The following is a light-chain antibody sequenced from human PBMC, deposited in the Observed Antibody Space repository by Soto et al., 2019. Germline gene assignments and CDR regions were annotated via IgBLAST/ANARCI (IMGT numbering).Light chain of an antibody. V-gene: IGLV6-57*03. CDR2: EDD. Sequence: NFMLTQPHSVSESPGKTVTISCTRSSGSIATNYVQRFQQRPGSAPIIVIYEDDQRPSGVPDRFSGSIDSSSNSASLTISGLQTEDEADYYCQSYDSSNHGVFGGGTKLTVL. CDR3: QSYDSSNHGV. J-gene: IGLJ3*02. CDR1: SGSIATNY.